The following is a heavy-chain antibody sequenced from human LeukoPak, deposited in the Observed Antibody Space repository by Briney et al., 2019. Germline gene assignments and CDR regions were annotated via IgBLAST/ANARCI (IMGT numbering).Heavy chain of an antibody. D-gene: IGHD3-10*01. CDR1: GDSMRNHY. CDR2: ISYTGGT. Sequence: SETLSLPCTVSGDSMRNHYWSWIPQTPGKGLEWIGHISYTGGTKYNPSLKSRVTISVDTSKKQFSLKVKSVTAADTAVYHCAMYGSWFDPWGQGTPVTVYS. V-gene: IGHV4-59*08. J-gene: IGHJ5*02. CDR3: AMYGSWFDP.